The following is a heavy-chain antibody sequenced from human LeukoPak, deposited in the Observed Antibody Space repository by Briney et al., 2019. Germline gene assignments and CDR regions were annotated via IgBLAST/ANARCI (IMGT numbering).Heavy chain of an antibody. CDR3: ARVSVTGTTGLSPYYFDY. J-gene: IGHJ4*02. V-gene: IGHV4-34*01. CDR1: GGSFSGYY. D-gene: IGHD1-7*01. Sequence: SETLSLTCAVYGGSFSGYYWSWIRQPPGKGLEWIGEINHSGSTNYNPSLKGRVTISVDTSKNQFSLKLSSVTAADTAVYYCARVSVTGTTGLSPYYFDYWGQGTLVTVSS. CDR2: INHSGST.